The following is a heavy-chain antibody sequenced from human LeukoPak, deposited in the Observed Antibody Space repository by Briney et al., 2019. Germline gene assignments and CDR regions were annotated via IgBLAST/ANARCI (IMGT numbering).Heavy chain of an antibody. CDR1: GASLSTGGYH. CDR2: IDYSGST. Sequence: KPSQTLSPTCTVSGASLSTGGYHWTWIRQPPGKGLEWIGYIDYSGSTHYKSSLESRAIISVDTSKSQFSLKLTSVTAADTAVYYCSRETLWFGERYYFDYWGQGILVTVSS. V-gene: IGHV4-31*03. J-gene: IGHJ4*02. CDR3: SRETLWFGERYYFDY. D-gene: IGHD3-10*01.